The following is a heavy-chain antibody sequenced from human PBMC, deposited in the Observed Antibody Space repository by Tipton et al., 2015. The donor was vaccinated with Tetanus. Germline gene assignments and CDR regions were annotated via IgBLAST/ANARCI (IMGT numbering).Heavy chain of an antibody. J-gene: IGHJ4*01. Sequence: SLLLSCAASGFTFILYSLPFFLPSPFSFLSFFSSISGGDNTKYYADSVKGRFSISRDNARNSLYLQMNSLRAEDTAMYYCARWATYGSGWYIDYWGHGTLVTVSS. CDR3: ARWATYGSGWYIDY. D-gene: IGHD6-19*01. V-gene: IGHV3-11*04. CDR1: GFTFILYS. CDR2: ISGGDNTK.